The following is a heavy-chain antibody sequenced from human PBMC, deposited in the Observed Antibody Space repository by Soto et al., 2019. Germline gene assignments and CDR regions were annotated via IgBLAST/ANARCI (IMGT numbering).Heavy chain of an antibody. V-gene: IGHV1-18*01. Sequence: ASVKVSCKASGYAFTSYGISWVRQAPGQGLEWMGWISAYNGNTNYAQKLQGRVTMTTDTSTSTAYMELRSLRSDDTAVYYCARECLSGYLYYYSYYGMDVSGQGPTVTVSS. J-gene: IGHJ6*02. D-gene: IGHD3-9*01. CDR2: ISAYNGNT. CDR1: GYAFTSYG. CDR3: ARECLSGYLYYYSYYGMDV.